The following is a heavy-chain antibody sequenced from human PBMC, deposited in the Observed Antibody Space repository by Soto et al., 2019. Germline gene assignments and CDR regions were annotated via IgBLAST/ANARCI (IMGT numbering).Heavy chain of an antibody. CDR3: ARGVGYCSSTSCEPLDY. Sequence: PGESLKISCKGSGYSFTSYWISWVRQMPGKGLEWMGRIDPSDSYTNYSPSFQGHVTISADKSISTAYLQWSSPKASDTAMYYCARGVGYCSSTSCEPLDYWGQGTLVTVSS. V-gene: IGHV5-10-1*01. D-gene: IGHD2-2*01. CDR2: IDPSDSYT. J-gene: IGHJ4*02. CDR1: GYSFTSYW.